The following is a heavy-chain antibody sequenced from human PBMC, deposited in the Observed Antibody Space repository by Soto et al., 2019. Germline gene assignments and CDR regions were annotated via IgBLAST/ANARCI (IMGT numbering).Heavy chain of an antibody. V-gene: IGHV2-26*01. J-gene: IGHJ6*02. CDR3: ARIQVGATPRGYYYYGMDV. CDR1: GFSLSNARMG. D-gene: IGHD1-26*01. Sequence: QVTLKESGPVLVKPTETLTLTCTVSGFSLSNARMGVSWIRQPPGKALEWLAHIFSNDEKSYSTSLKSRLTISKDTSKSQVVLTMTNMDPVDTATYYCARIQVGATPRGYYYYGMDVWGQGTTVTVSS. CDR2: IFSNDEK.